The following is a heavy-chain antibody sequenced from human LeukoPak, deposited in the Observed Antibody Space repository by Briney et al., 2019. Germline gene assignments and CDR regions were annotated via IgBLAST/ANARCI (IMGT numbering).Heavy chain of an antibody. Sequence: GGSLRLSCAASGFTFSSYSMNWVRQAPGKGLEWVSSISSSSSYIYYADSVKGRFTISRDNAKNSLYLQMNSLRAEDTAVYYCATLITIFGVVKYYFDYWGQGTLVTVPS. J-gene: IGHJ4*02. D-gene: IGHD3-3*01. CDR1: GFTFSSYS. CDR3: ATLITIFGVVKYYFDY. CDR2: ISSSSSYI. V-gene: IGHV3-21*01.